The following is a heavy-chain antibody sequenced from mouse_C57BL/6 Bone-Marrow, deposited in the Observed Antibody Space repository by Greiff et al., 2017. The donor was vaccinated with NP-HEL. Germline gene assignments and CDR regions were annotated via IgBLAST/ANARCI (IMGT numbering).Heavy chain of an antibody. CDR3: ARGAIYYDYDSAWFAY. V-gene: IGHV14-3*01. CDR2: IDPANGNT. CDR1: GFNITNTY. Sequence: EVQLQQSVAELVRPGASVKLSCTASGFNITNTYMHWVKQRPEQGLEWIGRIDPANGNTKYAPKFQGTATITADPSSNTAYLPLSSLTSEDTAIYYCARGAIYYDYDSAWFAYWGQGTLVTVSA. D-gene: IGHD2-4*01. J-gene: IGHJ3*01.